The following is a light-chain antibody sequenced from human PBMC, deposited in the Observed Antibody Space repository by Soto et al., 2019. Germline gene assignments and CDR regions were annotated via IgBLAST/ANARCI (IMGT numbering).Light chain of an antibody. J-gene: IGLJ2*01. Sequence: QSALTQPASVSGSPGQSITISCTGTSSDVGGYNYVSWYQQHPGKAPKLMIYDVRNRPSGVSNHFFGSKSGNTASLTISGLQAEDEADYYCSSYSVSSTLLIFGGGTKLTVL. V-gene: IGLV2-14*01. CDR2: DVR. CDR3: SSYSVSSTLLI. CDR1: SSDVGGYNY.